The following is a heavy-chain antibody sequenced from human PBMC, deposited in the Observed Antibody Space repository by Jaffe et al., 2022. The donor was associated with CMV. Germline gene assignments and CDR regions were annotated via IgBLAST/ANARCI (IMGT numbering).Heavy chain of an antibody. Sequence: EVQLVESGGGLVQPGGSLRLSCAASGFTFSSYAMHWVRQAPGKGLEYVSAISSNGGSTYYANSVKGRFTISRDNSKNTLYLQMGSLRAEDMAVYYCARDSGYCSGGSCYPLFDYWGQGTLVTVSS. V-gene: IGHV3-64*01. J-gene: IGHJ4*02. CDR2: ISSNGGST. CDR1: GFTFSSYA. CDR3: ARDSGYCSGGSCYPLFDY. D-gene: IGHD2-15*01.